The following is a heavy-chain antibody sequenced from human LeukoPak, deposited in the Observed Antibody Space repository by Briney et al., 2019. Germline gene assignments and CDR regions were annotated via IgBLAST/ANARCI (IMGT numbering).Heavy chain of an antibody. CDR1: GFTFSDYS. D-gene: IGHD3-10*01. V-gene: IGHV3-69-1*01. CDR2: ITGISDI. Sequence: GGSLRLSCTASGFTFSDYSVNWVRQAPGKGLEWVSCITGISDIYYADSVKGRFTISRDNAKNSVYLQMNSLRAEDTGMYYCARHSSGSYYTYWGQGTLVTVSS. CDR3: ARHSSGSYYTY. J-gene: IGHJ4*02.